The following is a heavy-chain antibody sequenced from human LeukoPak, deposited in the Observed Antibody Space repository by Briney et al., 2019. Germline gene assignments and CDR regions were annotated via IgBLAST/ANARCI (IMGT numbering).Heavy chain of an antibody. CDR3: VRDDPGVQQERRLSPFDI. Sequence: ETLSLTCTVSGVSISSSSYYWGWIRQPPGKGLEWVACISKSRNYIYYADSVKGRFTISRDDAKSSLYLQMDSLRVEDTALYYCVRDDPGVQQERRLSPFDIWGQGTMVTVSS. CDR2: ISKSRNYI. J-gene: IGHJ3*02. CDR1: GVSISSSS. D-gene: IGHD1-1*01. V-gene: IGHV3-21*04.